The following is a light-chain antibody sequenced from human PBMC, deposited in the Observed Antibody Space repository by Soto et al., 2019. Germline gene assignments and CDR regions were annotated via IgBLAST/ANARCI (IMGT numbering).Light chain of an antibody. J-gene: IGKJ1*01. Sequence: ETVLTQSPGTLSLSPGERATLSCRASQSVSSSYLAWYLQKPGQAPRLLIYDASSRATGIPDRFSGSGSGTDFTLTISRLEPEDFAVYYCQQYGSSPWTFGQGTKVDIK. CDR1: QSVSSSY. CDR3: QQYGSSPWT. CDR2: DAS. V-gene: IGKV3-20*01.